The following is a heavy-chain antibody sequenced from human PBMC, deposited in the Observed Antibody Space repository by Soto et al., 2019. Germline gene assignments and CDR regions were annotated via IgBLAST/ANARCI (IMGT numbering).Heavy chain of an antibody. D-gene: IGHD3-10*01. CDR3: VTGGAAGGFFDY. Sequence: QVQVVQSGAEVKKPGASVKVSCKASGYTFAGHYLHWVRQAPGQGLEWMGWINAYSGDTNYAQKFQGRFTMTRDTSISTAYMELNRLRSDDTAVYYCVTGGAAGGFFDYWGQGALVTVSS. CDR1: GYTFAGHY. CDR2: INAYSGDT. J-gene: IGHJ4*02. V-gene: IGHV1-2*02.